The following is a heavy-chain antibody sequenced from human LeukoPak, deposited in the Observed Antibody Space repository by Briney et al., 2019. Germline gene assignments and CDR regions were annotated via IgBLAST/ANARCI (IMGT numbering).Heavy chain of an antibody. D-gene: IGHD3-10*01. CDR3: AKDPMVRGLTYDC. J-gene: IGHJ4*02. Sequence: GGSLRLSCAASGFTFSTYAMTWVRQAPGKGLEWVSTVTGNGGSTYYADSVKGRFTISRDNSKNTLYLQMNSLRAEDTAVYYCAKDPMVRGLTYDCWGQGTLVTASS. V-gene: IGHV3-23*01. CDR1: GFTFSTYA. CDR2: VTGNGGST.